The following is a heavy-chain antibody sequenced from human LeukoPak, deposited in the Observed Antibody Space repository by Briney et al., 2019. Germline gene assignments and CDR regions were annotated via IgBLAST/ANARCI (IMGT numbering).Heavy chain of an antibody. CDR1: GGTFSSYA. CDR2: IIPILGIA. D-gene: IGHD7-27*01. J-gene: IGHJ4*02. Sequence: SVKVSCKASGGTFSSYAISWVRQAPGQGLEWMGRIIPILGIANYAQKFQGRVTITADKSTSTAYMELSSLRSEDTAVYYCATSTRTWGPFDYWGQGTLVTVSS. V-gene: IGHV1-69*04. CDR3: ATSTRTWGPFDY.